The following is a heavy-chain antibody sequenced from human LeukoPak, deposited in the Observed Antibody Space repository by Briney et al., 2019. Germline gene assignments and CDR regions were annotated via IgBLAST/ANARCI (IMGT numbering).Heavy chain of an antibody. V-gene: IGHV3-11*04. J-gene: IGHJ4*02. CDR1: GFTFSDYY. CDR2: ISGGGSTI. Sequence: AGGSLRLSCAASGFTFSDYYMSWIRQAPGKVLEWVSYISGGGSTIYYADSVKGRFTISRDNAKNSLYLQMNSLRAEDTAVYYCARDIYYYDSSGYYFPGGSDYWGQGTLVTVSS. CDR3: ARDIYYYDSSGYYFPGGSDY. D-gene: IGHD3-22*01.